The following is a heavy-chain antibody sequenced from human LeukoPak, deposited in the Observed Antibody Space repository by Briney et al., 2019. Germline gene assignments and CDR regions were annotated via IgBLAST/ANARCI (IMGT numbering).Heavy chain of an antibody. CDR3: AKGGHFDQ. CDR1: GFTFSTFA. V-gene: IGHV3-23*01. Sequence: GGSLRLSCAASGFTFSTFAMSWARQAPGEGLEWVPAISVTGDSTYYADSVKGRFTISRDDSKNTLYLQMNSLRAEDTAVYHCAKGGHFDQWGQGTLVTVSP. J-gene: IGHJ4*02. CDR2: ISVTGDST.